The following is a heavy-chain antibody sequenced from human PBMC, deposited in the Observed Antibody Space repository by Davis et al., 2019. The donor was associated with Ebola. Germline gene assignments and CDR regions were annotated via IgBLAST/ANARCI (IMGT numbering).Heavy chain of an antibody. V-gene: IGHV3-7*03. Sequence: GESLKISCAASGFTFSSYWMSWVRQAPGKGLEWVANIKQDGSEKYYVDSVKGRFTISRDNAKNSLYLQMNSLRAEDTAVYYCASVRIAAAGRRFDPWGQGTLVTVSS. CDR1: GFTFSSYW. CDR2: IKQDGSEK. J-gene: IGHJ5*02. D-gene: IGHD6-13*01. CDR3: ASVRIAAAGRRFDP.